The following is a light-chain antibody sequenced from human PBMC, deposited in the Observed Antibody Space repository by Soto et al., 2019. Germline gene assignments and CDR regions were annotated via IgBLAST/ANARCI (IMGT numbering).Light chain of an antibody. CDR1: QYISNY. Sequence: DIQMTQSPSSLSASVGDRVTITCQASQYISNYLNWYQQKPGKAPKLLIYDASNLETGVPSRFNGSGSGTDFTLTINSLQPGDIATYYCQHYQTLPLTFGVGTKVEIK. J-gene: IGKJ4*01. V-gene: IGKV1-33*01. CDR3: QHYQTLPLT. CDR2: DAS.